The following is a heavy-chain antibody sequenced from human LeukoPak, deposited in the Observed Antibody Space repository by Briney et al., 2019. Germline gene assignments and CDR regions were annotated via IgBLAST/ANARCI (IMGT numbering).Heavy chain of an antibody. D-gene: IGHD3-10*01. CDR3: AKDRMFYLPYDSGSNLYYYYYMDV. Sequence: GGSLRLSCAASGFTFSGSAMHWVRQASGKGLEWVGRIRSKANSYATAYAASVKGRFTISRDNSKNTLYLQMNSLRAEDTAVYYCAKDRMFYLPYDSGSNLYYYYYMDVWGKGTTVTISS. V-gene: IGHV3-73*01. CDR1: GFTFSGSA. CDR2: IRSKANSYAT. J-gene: IGHJ6*03.